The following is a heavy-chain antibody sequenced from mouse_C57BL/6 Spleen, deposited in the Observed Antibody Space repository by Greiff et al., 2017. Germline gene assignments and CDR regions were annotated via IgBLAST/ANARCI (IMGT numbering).Heavy chain of an antibody. CDR2: IYPGNSDT. CDR1: GYTFTSYW. CDR3: TRLCGYYAMDY. Sequence: VQLKESGTVLARPGASVKMSCKTSGYTFTSYWMHWVKQRPGQGLEWIGAIYPGNSDTSYNQKFKGKAKLTAVTSASTVYMELSSLTNEEAAVYYCTRLCGYYAMDYWGQGTSVTVSS. V-gene: IGHV1-5*01. J-gene: IGHJ4*01.